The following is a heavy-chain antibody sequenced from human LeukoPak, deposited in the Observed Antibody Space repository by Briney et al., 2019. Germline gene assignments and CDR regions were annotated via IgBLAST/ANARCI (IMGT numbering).Heavy chain of an antibody. CDR3: AKDFSWFGEFFDY. V-gene: IGHV3-23*01. Sequence: PGGSLRLSCAASGFTFSSDAMSWVRQAPGKGLEWVSAISGSGGSTYYADSVKGRFTISRDNSKNTLYLQMNSLRAEDTAVYYCAKDFSWFGEFFDYWGQGTLVTVSS. J-gene: IGHJ4*02. CDR1: GFTFSSDA. CDR2: ISGSGGST. D-gene: IGHD3-10*01.